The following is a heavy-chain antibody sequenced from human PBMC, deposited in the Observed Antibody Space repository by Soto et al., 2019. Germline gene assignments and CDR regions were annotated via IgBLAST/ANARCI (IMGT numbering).Heavy chain of an antibody. CDR2: IIPIFGTA. J-gene: IGHJ4*02. Sequence: QVQLVQSGAEVKKPGSSVKVSCKASGGTFSSYAISWVRQAPGQGLEWMGGIIPIFGTANYAQKVQGRVTIAAEKTTSTAHMGRRSRGSEAAALFSWAGRGARGGGGGRDYWGQGTLVTVSS. CDR1: GGTFSSYA. CDR3: AGRGARGGGGGRDY. V-gene: IGHV1-69*06. D-gene: IGHD3-16*01.